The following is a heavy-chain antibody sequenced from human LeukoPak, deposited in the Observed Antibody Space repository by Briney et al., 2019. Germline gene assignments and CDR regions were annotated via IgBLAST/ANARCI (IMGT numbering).Heavy chain of an antibody. V-gene: IGHV1-46*01. CDR3: APQGDYDIH. D-gene: IGHD3-9*01. Sequence: ASVKVSCKASGYTFTSNYIHWVRQAPGQGLEWMGMIYPRDGSTGYAQKFQGRVTVTRDTSTSTVHMELSGLRSEDTAVYYCAPQGDYDIHWGQGTLVTVSS. CDR1: GYTFTSNY. CDR2: IYPRDGST. J-gene: IGHJ4*02.